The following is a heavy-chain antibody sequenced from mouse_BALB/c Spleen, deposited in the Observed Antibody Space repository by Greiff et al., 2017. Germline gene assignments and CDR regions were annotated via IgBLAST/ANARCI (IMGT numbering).Heavy chain of an antibody. D-gene: IGHD2-1*01. CDR3: ARVYSPSVDD. CDR2: IDPSDSYT. Sequence: QVQLQQPGAELVKPGASVKLSCKASGYTFTSYWRHWVKQRPGQGLEWIGEIDPSDSYTNYNQKFKGKATLTVDKSSSTAYMQLSSLTSEDSAVYYCARVYSPSVDDWVLGSSVPVSS. J-gene: IGHJ4*01. V-gene: IGHV1-69*02. CDR1: GYTFTSYW.